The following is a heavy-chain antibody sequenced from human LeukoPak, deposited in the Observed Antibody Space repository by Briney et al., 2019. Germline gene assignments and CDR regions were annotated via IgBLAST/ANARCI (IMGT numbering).Heavy chain of an antibody. V-gene: IGHV1-69*13. CDR3: ARAKDIVVVPAAIPENWFDL. CDR1: GGTFSSYA. CDR2: IIPIFGTA. Sequence: SVKVSCKASGGTFSSYAISWVRQAPGQGLEWMGGIIPIFGTANYAQKFQGRVTITADESTSTAYMELSSLRSEDTAVYYCARAKDIVVVPAAIPENWFDLWGQGTLVTVSS. D-gene: IGHD2-2*02. J-gene: IGHJ5*02.